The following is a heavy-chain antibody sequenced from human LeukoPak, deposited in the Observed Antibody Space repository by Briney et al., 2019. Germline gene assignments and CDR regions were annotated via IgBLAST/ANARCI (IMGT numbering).Heavy chain of an antibody. Sequence: PGGSLRLSCAASGFTFSSYAMSWVRQAPGKGLEWVSAISGSGGSTYYADSVKGRFTISRGNSKNTLYLQMNSLRAEDTAVYYCAKDRLEGSDFDYWGQGTLVTVSS. CDR1: GFTFSSYA. V-gene: IGHV3-23*01. D-gene: IGHD6-6*01. CDR2: ISGSGGST. CDR3: AKDRLEGSDFDY. J-gene: IGHJ4*02.